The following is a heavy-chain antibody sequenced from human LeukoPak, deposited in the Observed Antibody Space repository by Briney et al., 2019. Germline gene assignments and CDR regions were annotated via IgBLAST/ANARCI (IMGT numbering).Heavy chain of an antibody. CDR3: ARDTRSYDTSGCYYFDY. J-gene: IGHJ4*02. V-gene: IGHV4-59*01. CDR2: IYYSGST. D-gene: IGHD3-22*01. CDR1: GGSISSYY. Sequence: KPSETLSLTCTVSGGSISSYYWSWIRQPPGKGLEWIGYIYYSGSTNYNPSLKSRVTISVDTSKNQFSLKLSSVTAADTAVYYCARDTRSYDTSGCYYFDYWGQGALVTVSS.